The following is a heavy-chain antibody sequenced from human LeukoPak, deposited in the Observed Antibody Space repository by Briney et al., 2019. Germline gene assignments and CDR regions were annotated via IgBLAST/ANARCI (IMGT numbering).Heavy chain of an antibody. CDR1: GFTVSSNY. V-gene: IGHV3-53*01. CDR2: IYSGGST. Sequence: AGGSLRLSCAASGFTVSSNYMSWVRQAPGKGLEWVSVIYSGGSTYYPDSVKGRFTISRDNSKNTLYLQMNSLRAEDTAVYYCARENTIGIAVAGYFDYWGQGTLVTVSS. D-gene: IGHD6-19*01. J-gene: IGHJ4*02. CDR3: ARENTIGIAVAGYFDY.